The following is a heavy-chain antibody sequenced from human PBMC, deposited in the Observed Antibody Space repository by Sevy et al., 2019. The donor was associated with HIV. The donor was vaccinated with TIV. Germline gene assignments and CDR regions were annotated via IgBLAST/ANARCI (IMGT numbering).Heavy chain of an antibody. CDR3: AGDGGSGSYYNSQPHYYYMDV. CDR1: GGTFSSYA. J-gene: IGHJ6*03. D-gene: IGHD3-10*01. Sequence: ASVKVSCKASGGTFSSYAISWVRQAPGQGLEWMGGIIPIFGTANYAQKFQGRVTFTADKSTGTAYMELSSLRAEDTAVYYCAGDGGSGSYYNSQPHYYYMDVWGKGTTVTVSS. V-gene: IGHV1-69*06. CDR2: IIPIFGTA.